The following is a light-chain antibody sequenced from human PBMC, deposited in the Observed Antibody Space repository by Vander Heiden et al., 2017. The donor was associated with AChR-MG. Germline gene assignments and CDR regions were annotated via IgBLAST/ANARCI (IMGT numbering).Light chain of an antibody. Sequence: DIVMTQTPLSLSVTPGQTASSSCKSSQRLLHSDGKTYLSWYLQKPGQSPQLLIYEVSSLFSGVPDRFSGSGSGTDFTLKISRVEAEDVGVYYCMQGIHLSWTFGQGTKVEIK. J-gene: IGKJ1*01. CDR2: EVS. CDR3: MQGIHLSWT. V-gene: IGKV2-29*02. CDR1: QRLLHSDGKTY.